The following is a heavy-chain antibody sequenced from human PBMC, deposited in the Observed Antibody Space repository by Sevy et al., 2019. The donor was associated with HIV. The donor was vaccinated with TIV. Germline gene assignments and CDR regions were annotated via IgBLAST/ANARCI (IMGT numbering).Heavy chain of an antibody. V-gene: IGHV1-8*01. D-gene: IGHD2-2*03. J-gene: IGHJ5*02. CDR3: ARGTVLLGIVVVPAARGWFDP. CDR2: MNPISGNT. CDR1: GYTFTNYD. Sequence: ASVKVSCKASGYTFTNYDINWVRQATGQGLEWMGWMNPISGNTGYAQKFQGRVTMTRNTSISTAYMELSSLRSEDTAVYYCARGTVLLGIVVVPAARGWFDPWGQGTLVTVSS.